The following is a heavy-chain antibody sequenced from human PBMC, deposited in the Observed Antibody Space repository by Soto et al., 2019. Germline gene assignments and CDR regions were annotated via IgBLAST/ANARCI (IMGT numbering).Heavy chain of an antibody. Sequence: QVTLKESGPVLVKPTETLTLTCTVSGFSLSNARMGVSWIRQPPGKALEWLAHIFSNDEKSYSTSLKSRLTIPNDTSKSQVRLTMPNMDPVDTATYYCARTAPYSSGWYAPWYFDLWGRGTLGTVSS. CDR3: ARTAPYSSGWYAPWYFDL. CDR2: IFSNDEK. V-gene: IGHV2-26*01. D-gene: IGHD6-19*01. CDR1: GFSLSNARMG. J-gene: IGHJ2*01.